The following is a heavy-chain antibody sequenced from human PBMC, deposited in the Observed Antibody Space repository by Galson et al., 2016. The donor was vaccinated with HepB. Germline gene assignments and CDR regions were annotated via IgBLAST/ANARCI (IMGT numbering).Heavy chain of an antibody. V-gene: IGHV3-21*01. CDR3: ARDLRGMIRFFDWSTHFDS. CDR2: IIGTSTYI. CDR1: GFTFNTYS. D-gene: IGHD3-9*01. J-gene: IGHJ4*02. Sequence: SLRLSCAASGFTFNTYSMNWVRQAPGKGLEWVSSIIGTSTYIYYADSVKGRFTISRDNAKNSLYLQMNNVRAEDTAVYYCARDLRGMIRFFDWSTHFDSWGQGTLVTVSS.